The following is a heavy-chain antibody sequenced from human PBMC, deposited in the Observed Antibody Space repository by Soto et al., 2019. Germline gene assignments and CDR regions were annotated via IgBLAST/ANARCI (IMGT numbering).Heavy chain of an antibody. V-gene: IGHV1-3*01. Sequence: ASVKVSCKASGYTFTSYAMHWVRQAPGQRLEWMGWSNAGNGNTKYSQKFQGRVTITRDTSASTAYMELSRLRSDDTAVYYCAINGVTGRYYGSASYYKGNWFDPWGQGTLVTVSS. CDR2: SNAGNGNT. J-gene: IGHJ5*02. CDR1: GYTFTSYA. D-gene: IGHD3-10*01. CDR3: AINGVTGRYYGSASYYKGNWFDP.